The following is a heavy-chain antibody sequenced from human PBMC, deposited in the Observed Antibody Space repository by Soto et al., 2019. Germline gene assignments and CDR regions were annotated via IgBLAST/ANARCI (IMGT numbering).Heavy chain of an antibody. CDR2: IYYSGST. V-gene: IGHV4-59*01. CDR3: ARLYKYYDILTGSQIYGFDF. CDR1: GDSISSSY. Sequence: SETLSLTCTVSGDSISSSYWSWIRQSPGKGLEWIGYIYYSGSTNYNASLKSRVTISVDTSKNQFSLKLSSVTAADTAVYYCARLYKYYDILTGSQIYGFDFWGQGTMVNVS. J-gene: IGHJ3*01. D-gene: IGHD3-9*01.